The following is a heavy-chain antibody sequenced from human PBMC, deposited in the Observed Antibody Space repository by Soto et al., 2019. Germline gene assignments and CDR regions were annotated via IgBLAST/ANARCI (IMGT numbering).Heavy chain of an antibody. Sequence: PSETLSLTCTVSGGSISSYYWSWIRQPAGKGLELIGRIYGSGSASYNPSLKSRVTMSLDTSKSQFSLKLSSVTAADTALYYCARDYFGSASSDWGQGTTVTVSS. CDR2: IYGSGSA. V-gene: IGHV4-4*07. CDR3: ARDYFGSASSD. J-gene: IGHJ6*02. CDR1: GGSISSYY. D-gene: IGHD3-10*01.